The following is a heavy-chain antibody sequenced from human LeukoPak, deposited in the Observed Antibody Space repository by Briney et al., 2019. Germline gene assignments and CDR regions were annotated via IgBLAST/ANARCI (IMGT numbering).Heavy chain of an antibody. D-gene: IGHD2-15*01. V-gene: IGHV3-23*01. CDR2: ISGSGGST. J-gene: IGHJ6*02. CDR1: GFTFSSYA. Sequence: GGSLRLSCAASGFTFSSYAMSWVRQAPGKGLEWVSTISGSGGSTYYADSVKGRFTISRDNSKNTLYLQMNSLRAEDTAVYYCARDPCSGGSCYYYYGMDVWGQGTTVTVSS. CDR3: ARDPCSGGSCYYYYGMDV.